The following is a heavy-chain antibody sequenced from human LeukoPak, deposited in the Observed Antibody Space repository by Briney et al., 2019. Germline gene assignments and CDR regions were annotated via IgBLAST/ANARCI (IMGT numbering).Heavy chain of an antibody. CDR1: GYTFTGYY. D-gene: IGHD2-2*01. V-gene: IGHV1-8*02. J-gene: IGHJ3*02. CDR2: INPNSGNT. Sequence: PVASVKVSCKASGYTFTGYYMHWVRQAPGQGLEWMGWINPNSGNTGYAQKFQGRVTMTRNTSISTAYMELSSLRSEDTAVYYCARGYCSSTSCYFAFDIWGQGTMVTVSS. CDR3: ARGYCSSTSCYFAFDI.